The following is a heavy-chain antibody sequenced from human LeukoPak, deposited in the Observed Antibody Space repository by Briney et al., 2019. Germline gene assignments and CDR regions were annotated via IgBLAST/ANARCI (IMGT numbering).Heavy chain of an antibody. CDR3: ARGNWNYPFDY. D-gene: IGHD1-7*01. CDR2: IHSGANT. CDR1: GFTVSSNY. J-gene: IGHJ4*02. V-gene: IGHV3-53*01. Sequence: GGSLRLSYAASGFTVSSNYMSWVRQAPGKGLEWVSVIHSGANTYYADSVKGRFTISRDNSKNTLYLRMNSLRAEDTAVYYCARGNWNYPFDYWGQGTLVTVSS.